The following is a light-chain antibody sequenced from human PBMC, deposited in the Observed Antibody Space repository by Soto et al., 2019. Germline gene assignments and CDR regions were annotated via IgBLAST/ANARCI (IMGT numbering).Light chain of an antibody. CDR1: QCVSSY. CDR3: EQRSSWPPFT. J-gene: IGKJ3*01. Sequence: EIVVTQSPATLSLSPGERATLSCRASQCVSSYLAWYQQKPGQAPRLLIYDASIRATGIPARFSGSGCGTDISLTISILAPEDFAVYYGEQRSSWPPFTVGPGNKVVI. CDR2: DAS. V-gene: IGKV3-11*01.